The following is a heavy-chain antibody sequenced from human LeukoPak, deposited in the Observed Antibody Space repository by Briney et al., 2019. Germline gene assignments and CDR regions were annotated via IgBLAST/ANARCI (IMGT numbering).Heavy chain of an antibody. J-gene: IGHJ4*02. Sequence: GESLKISCNGSGYXFTSYWIAWVRQMPGKGLEWMGRIDPSDSYTNYSPSFQGHVTISADKSISTAYLQWSSLKASDTAMYYCARQTAMAPFDYWGQGTLVTVSS. D-gene: IGHD5-18*01. CDR1: GYXFTSYW. CDR3: ARQTAMAPFDY. V-gene: IGHV5-10-1*01. CDR2: IDPSDSYT.